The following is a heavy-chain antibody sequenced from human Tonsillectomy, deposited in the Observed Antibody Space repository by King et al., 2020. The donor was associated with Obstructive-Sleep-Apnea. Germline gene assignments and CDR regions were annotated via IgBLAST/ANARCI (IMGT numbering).Heavy chain of an antibody. CDR2: IYYSGST. V-gene: IGHV4-30-4*07. J-gene: IGHJ4*02. CDR1: GGSISSGGYS. Sequence: QLQESGPGLVKPSQTLSLTCAVSGGSISSGGYSWSWIRQPPGKGLEWIGYIYYSGSTYYNPSLKSRVTISVDTSKNQFSLKLSSVTAADTAVYYCASYGSSWLYYFDYWGQGTLVTVSS. D-gene: IGHD6-13*01. CDR3: ASYGSSWLYYFDY.